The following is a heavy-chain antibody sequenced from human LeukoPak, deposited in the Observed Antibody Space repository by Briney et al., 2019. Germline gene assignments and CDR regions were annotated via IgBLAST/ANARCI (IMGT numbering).Heavy chain of an antibody. J-gene: IGHJ4*02. V-gene: IGHV3-21*01. CDR3: ARDEGYYFDS. Sequence: PGGSLRLSCAASGFTFSDYIMNWVRQAPGKGLELVASISRNSTYIHYADSVKGRFTISRDNARNSLFLQMNSLRAEDTAIYYCARDEGYYFDSWGQGTQVTVSS. CDR2: ISRNSTYI. CDR1: GFTFSDYI.